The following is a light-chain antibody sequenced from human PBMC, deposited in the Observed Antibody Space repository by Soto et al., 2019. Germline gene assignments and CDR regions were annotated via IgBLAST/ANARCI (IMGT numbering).Light chain of an antibody. V-gene: IGLV1-51*01. CDR2: DNN. Sequence: QAVVTQPPSVSAAPGQKVTISCSGSSSNIGNNYVSWYQQVPGTAPKVLIYDNNNRPSGIPDRFSGSKSGTSATLGITGLQTGDEADYYCGTWDSSLSAVVFGGGTQLTVL. CDR3: GTWDSSLSAVV. CDR1: SSNIGNNY. J-gene: IGLJ3*02.